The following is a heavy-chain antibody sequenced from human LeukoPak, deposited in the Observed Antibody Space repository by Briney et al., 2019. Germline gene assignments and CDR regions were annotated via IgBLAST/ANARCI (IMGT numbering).Heavy chain of an antibody. CDR1: GFTFSSYA. V-gene: IGHV3-23*01. D-gene: IGHD3-9*01. J-gene: IGHJ3*02. CDR2: ISGSGGST. CDR3: AKNTYYDILTGYLGAFDI. Sequence: SGGSLRLSCAASGFTFSSYAMSWVRQAPGKGLEWVSAISGSGGSTYYADSVKGRFTISRDNSKNTLYLQMNSLRAEDTAVYYCAKNTYYDILTGYLGAFDIWGQGTMVTVSS.